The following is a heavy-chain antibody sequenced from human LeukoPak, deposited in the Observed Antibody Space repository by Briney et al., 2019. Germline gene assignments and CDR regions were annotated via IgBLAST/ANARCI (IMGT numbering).Heavy chain of an antibody. D-gene: IGHD2-8*01. J-gene: IGHJ3*02. Sequence: SETLSLTCTVSGGSISSYYWSWIRQPPGKGLEWIGYMFYSGRTSYNPSLKSRVTISVDTSKNRVSLRLSSMTAADPAVYYRAGVSMGAANDAFDIWGQGTMVTVSS. CDR2: MFYSGRT. V-gene: IGHV4-59*01. CDR1: GGSISSYY. CDR3: AGVSMGAANDAFDI.